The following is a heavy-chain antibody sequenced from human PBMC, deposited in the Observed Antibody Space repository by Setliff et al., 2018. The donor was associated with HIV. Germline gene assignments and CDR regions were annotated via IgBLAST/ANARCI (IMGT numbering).Heavy chain of an antibody. CDR3: ARGPPRTSAYSRYYFNYMDV. CDR1: GGSFSGFY. Sequence: SETLSLTCAVYGGSFSGFYWSWFRQPPGKGLVWIGEINHTGSTNYTPSLKSRVTISLDTSTKQFSLKLTSVTAADTALYYCARGPPRTSAYSRYYFNYMDVWGKGTTVTVSS. D-gene: IGHD6-25*01. V-gene: IGHV4-34*01. J-gene: IGHJ6*03. CDR2: INHTGST.